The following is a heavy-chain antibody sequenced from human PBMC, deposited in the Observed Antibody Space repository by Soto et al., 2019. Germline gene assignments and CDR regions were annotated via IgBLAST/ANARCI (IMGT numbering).Heavy chain of an antibody. CDR3: ARAQYTGSYFDACDV. Sequence: PGGSLRLSCAASGFSFISYGMHWGRQAPGKGLDWVAVIWYDGSNKYYAESVKGRFTISRDNSKNTLYVQMNSLTVEDTAVYYCARAQYTGSYFDACDVWGQGTMVTVSS. CDR2: IWYDGSNK. V-gene: IGHV3-33*03. CDR1: GFSFISYG. D-gene: IGHD1-26*01. J-gene: IGHJ3*01.